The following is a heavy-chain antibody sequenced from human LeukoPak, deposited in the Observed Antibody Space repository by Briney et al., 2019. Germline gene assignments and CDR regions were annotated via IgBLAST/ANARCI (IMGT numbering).Heavy chain of an antibody. Sequence: GESLKISCKGSGYSFTSYWIGWVRQMPGKGLEWMGIIYPGDSDTRYSPSFQGQVTISADKSISTAYLQWSSPKASDTAMYYCASARDYYDSSGYFDYWGQGTLVTVSS. D-gene: IGHD3-22*01. J-gene: IGHJ4*02. CDR3: ASARDYYDSSGYFDY. V-gene: IGHV5-51*01. CDR2: IYPGDSDT. CDR1: GYSFTSYW.